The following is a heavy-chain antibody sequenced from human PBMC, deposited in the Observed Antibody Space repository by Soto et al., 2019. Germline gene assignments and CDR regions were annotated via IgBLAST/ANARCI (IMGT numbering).Heavy chain of an antibody. Sequence: EVQLVESGGGLVQPGGSLRLSCAASGFTFSSYSMNWVRQAPGKGLEWVSYISSSSSTIYYADSVKGRFTISRDNAKNSLYLQMNSLRDEYTAVYYCARELDSGDYVQFFDYWGQGTLVTVSS. CDR2: ISSSSSTI. V-gene: IGHV3-48*02. J-gene: IGHJ4*02. CDR1: GFTFSSYS. D-gene: IGHD4-17*01. CDR3: ARELDSGDYVQFFDY.